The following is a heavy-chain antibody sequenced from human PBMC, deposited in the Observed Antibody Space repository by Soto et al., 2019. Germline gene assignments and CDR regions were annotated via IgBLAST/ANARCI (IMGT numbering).Heavy chain of an antibody. J-gene: IGHJ4*02. CDR2: ISSSSDYT. CDR3: AREDYYDGSGYYSY. D-gene: IGHD3-22*01. CDR1: GFTFSDYY. V-gene: IGHV3-11*05. Sequence: QVQLVESGGGLVKPGGSLRLSCAASGFTFSDYYMSWIRQAPGKGREWISYISSSSDYTNYADSVKGRFTISRDNAKNSLYRQMNSLRAEDTAVYYCAREDYYDGSGYYSYWGQGTLVSVSS.